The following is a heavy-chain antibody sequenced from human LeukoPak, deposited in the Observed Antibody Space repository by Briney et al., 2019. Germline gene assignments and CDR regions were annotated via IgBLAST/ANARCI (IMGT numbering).Heavy chain of an antibody. CDR1: GGSISSYY. Sequence: KTSETLSLTCTVSGGSISSYYWGWIRQPPGKGLEWIGSVYYSGSTYYNPSLKSRVTISIDTSKNQFSLQLTSVTAADTAVYYCAIVTLYFDFSSGYHCYLVPWGQGTLVIVSS. V-gene: IGHV4-39*07. CDR3: AIVTLYFDFSSGYHCYLVP. CDR2: VYYSGST. D-gene: IGHD3-3*01. J-gene: IGHJ5*02.